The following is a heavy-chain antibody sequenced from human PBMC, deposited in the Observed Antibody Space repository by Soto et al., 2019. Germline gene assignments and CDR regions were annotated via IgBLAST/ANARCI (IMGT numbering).Heavy chain of an antibody. D-gene: IGHD6-19*01. CDR3: PRRVASSGYYSYYGMDV. J-gene: IGHJ6*04. CDR1: GYTFTSCD. Sequence: SEKTFSKASGYTFTSCDINWVRQATGQGLEWMGWMNPNSGNTGYAQKFQGRVTMTRNTSISAAYMELSSLRSEDMAVYSCPRRVASSGYYSYYGMDVWDKGTTGAASS. CDR2: MNPNSGNT. V-gene: IGHV1-8*01.